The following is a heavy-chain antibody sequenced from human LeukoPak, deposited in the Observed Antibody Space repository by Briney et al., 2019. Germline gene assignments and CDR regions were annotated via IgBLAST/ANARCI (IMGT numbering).Heavy chain of an antibody. CDR2: ISYDGSNK. V-gene: IGHV3-30-3*01. J-gene: IGHJ3*02. CDR3: ATAAGTPPWAFDI. D-gene: IGHD6-13*01. Sequence: GGSLRLSCAASGFTFSSYAMHWVRQAPGKGLEWVAVISYDGSNKYYADSVKGRFTISRDNSKNTLYLQMNSLRAEDTAVYYCATAAGTPPWAFDIWGQGTMVTVSS. CDR1: GFTFSSYA.